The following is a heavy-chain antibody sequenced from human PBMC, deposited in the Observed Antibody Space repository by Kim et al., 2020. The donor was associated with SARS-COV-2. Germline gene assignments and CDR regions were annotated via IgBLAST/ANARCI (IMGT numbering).Heavy chain of an antibody. CDR3: AKDLSSFLDGRSNIVVVPAAMSGVYYYYGMDV. J-gene: IGHJ6*02. D-gene: IGHD2-2*01. V-gene: IGHV3-30*18. Sequence: GGSLRLSCAASGFTFSSYGMHWVRQAPGKGLEWVAVISYDGSNKYYADSVKGRFTISRDNSKNTLYLQMNSLRAEDTAVYYCAKDLSSFLDGRSNIVVVPAAMSGVYYYYGMDVWGQGTTVTVSS. CDR2: ISYDGSNK. CDR1: GFTFSSYG.